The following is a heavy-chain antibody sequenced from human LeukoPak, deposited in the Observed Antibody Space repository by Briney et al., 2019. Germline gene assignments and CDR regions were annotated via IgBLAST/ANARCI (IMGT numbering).Heavy chain of an antibody. CDR1: GGSFSGYY. V-gene: IGHV4-34*01. J-gene: IGHJ5*02. Sequence: SETLSLTCAVYGGSFSGYYWSWIRQPPGKGLEWIGEINHSGSTYYNPSLKSRVTISVDTSKNQFSLKLSSVTAADTAVYYCAGPYCSGGSCYLVNWFDPWGQGTLVTVSS. CDR3: AGPYCSGGSCYLVNWFDP. CDR2: INHSGST. D-gene: IGHD2-15*01.